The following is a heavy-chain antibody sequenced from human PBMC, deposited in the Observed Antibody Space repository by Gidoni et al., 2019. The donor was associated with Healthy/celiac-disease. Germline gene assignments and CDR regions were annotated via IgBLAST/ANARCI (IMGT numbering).Heavy chain of an antibody. CDR3: ASSGRTVVTPGADAFDI. CDR1: GGTFSSYA. J-gene: IGHJ3*02. Sequence: QVQLVQSGAAVKKPGSSVKVSCKASGGTFSSYAISWVRQAPGQGLEWMGGIIPIFGTANYAQKFQGRVTITADESTSTAYMELSSLRSEDTAVYYCASSGRTVVTPGADAFDIWGQGTMVTVSS. D-gene: IGHD2-15*01. CDR2: IIPIFGTA. V-gene: IGHV1-69*01.